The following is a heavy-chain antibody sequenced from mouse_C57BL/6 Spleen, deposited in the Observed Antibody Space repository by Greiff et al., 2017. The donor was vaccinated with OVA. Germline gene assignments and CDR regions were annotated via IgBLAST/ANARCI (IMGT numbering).Heavy chain of an antibody. J-gene: IGHJ3*01. CDR3: ARKSNYDWFAY. CDR1: GYAFSSSW. CDR2: IYPGDGDT. Sequence: VQLQQSGPELVKPGASVKISCKASGYAFSSSWMNWVKQRPGTGLEWIGRIYPGDGDTNYNGKFKGKATLTADKSSSTAYMQLSSLTSEDSAVYFCARKSNYDWFAYWGQGTLVTVSA. D-gene: IGHD2-5*01. V-gene: IGHV1-82*01.